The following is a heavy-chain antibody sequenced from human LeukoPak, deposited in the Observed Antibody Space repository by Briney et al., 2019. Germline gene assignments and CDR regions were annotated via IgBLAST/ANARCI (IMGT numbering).Heavy chain of an antibody. J-gene: IGHJ4*02. CDR3: SKDVAVLTSGIAASSHEY. CDR1: GYTFSDYG. Sequence: GGSLRLSCTASGYTFSDYGMHWVRQAPGKGLEWLSVISYSGVVKFYADSVKGRFTISRDNSKNTVYLQMNNLADEDTAVYYCSKDVAVLTSGIAASSHEYWGQGTLVTVSS. V-gene: IGHV3-30*18. CDR2: ISYSGVVK. D-gene: IGHD6-25*01.